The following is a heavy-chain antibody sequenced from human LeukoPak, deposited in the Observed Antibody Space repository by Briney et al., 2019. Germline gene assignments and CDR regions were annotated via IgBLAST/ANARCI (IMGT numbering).Heavy chain of an antibody. J-gene: IGHJ3*02. CDR3: ARGGMFTFGGVIVKAFDI. CDR1: GYTFTSYY. Sequence: ASVKVSCKASGYTFTSYYMHWVRQAPGQGLECMGIINPSGGSTSYAQKFQGRVTMTRDTSTSTVYMELSSLRSEDTAVYYCARGGMFTFGGVIVKAFDIWGQGTMATVSS. V-gene: IGHV1-46*01. CDR2: INPSGGST. D-gene: IGHD3-16*02.